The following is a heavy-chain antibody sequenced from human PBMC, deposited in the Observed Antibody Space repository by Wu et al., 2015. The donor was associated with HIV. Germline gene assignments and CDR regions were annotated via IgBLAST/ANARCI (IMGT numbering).Heavy chain of an antibody. CDR3: VRGLYGGSPYNYFDP. CDR2: INPERGAT. J-gene: IGHJ5*02. Sequence: QAQLVQSGAEVKKPGSSVKVSCKASGGTFSYSAIAWVRQAPGQGLEWVGWINPERGATEYAKKFQGRVTMSTDTSTNTAYMDLKNLKSDDTAVFYCVRGLYGGSPYNYFDPWGQGTLVTVSS. V-gene: IGHV1-2*02. CDR1: GGTFSYSA. D-gene: IGHD1-26*01.